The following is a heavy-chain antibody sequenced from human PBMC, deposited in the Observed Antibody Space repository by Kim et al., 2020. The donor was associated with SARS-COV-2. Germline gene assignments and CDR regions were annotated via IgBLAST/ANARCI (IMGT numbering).Heavy chain of an antibody. CDR2: INPNSGGT. V-gene: IGHV1-2*02. CDR1: GYTFSGYC. J-gene: IGHJ2*01. CDR3: ARGRMEVTIFGVVSHWYFDL. D-gene: IGHD3-3*01. Sequence: ASVKVSCKASGYTFSGYCMYWVRQAPGQGLEWMGWINPNSGGTNYAQKFQGRVTMTRDTSINTAYMELSRLRSDDTAVYYCARGRMEVTIFGVVSHWYFDLWGRGTLVTVSS.